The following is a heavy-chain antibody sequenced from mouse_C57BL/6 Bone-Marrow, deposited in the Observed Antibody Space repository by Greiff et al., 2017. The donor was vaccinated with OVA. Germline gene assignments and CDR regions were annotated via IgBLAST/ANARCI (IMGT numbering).Heavy chain of an antibody. CDR3: AREDGYSAGCAY. J-gene: IGHJ3*01. V-gene: IGHV1-59*01. CDR1: GYTFTSYW. Sequence: VQLQQPGAELVRPGTSVKLSCKASGYTFTSYWMHWVKQRPGQGLEWIGVIDPSDSYTNYNQKFKGKATLTVDTSSSTAYMQLSSLTSEDSAVYYCAREDGYSAGCAYWGQGTLVTVSA. CDR2: IDPSDSYT. D-gene: IGHD2-3*01.